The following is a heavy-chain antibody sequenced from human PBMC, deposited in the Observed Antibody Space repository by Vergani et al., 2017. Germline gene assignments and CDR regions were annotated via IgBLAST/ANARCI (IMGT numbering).Heavy chain of an antibody. CDR2: INHSGST. D-gene: IGHD4-23*01. CDR3: ARGRRRSSLYGGLNWFDP. J-gene: IGHJ5*02. CDR1: GGSFSGYY. Sequence: QVQLQQWGAGLLKPSETLSLTCAVYGGSFSGYYWSWIRQPPGKGLEWSGEINHSGSTNYNPSLKSRVTISVDTSKNQFSLKLSSVTAADTAVYYCARGRRRSSLYGGLNWFDPWGQGTLVTVSS. V-gene: IGHV4-34*01.